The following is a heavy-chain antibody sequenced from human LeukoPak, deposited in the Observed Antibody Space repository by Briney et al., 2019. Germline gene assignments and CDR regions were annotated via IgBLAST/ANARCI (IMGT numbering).Heavy chain of an antibody. D-gene: IGHD3-16*01. CDR1: GLTVITND. J-gene: IGHJ4*02. CDR3: ARGVQPLAANTLAY. CDR2: LYSDGNT. Sequence: GGSLRLSCAASGLTVITNDMTWVRQAPGKGLEWVSVLYSDGNTKYADSVQGRFTISRDNSKNTLYLEMNSLSPDDTAVYYCARGVQPLAANTLAYWGQGTLVTVSS. V-gene: IGHV3-53*01.